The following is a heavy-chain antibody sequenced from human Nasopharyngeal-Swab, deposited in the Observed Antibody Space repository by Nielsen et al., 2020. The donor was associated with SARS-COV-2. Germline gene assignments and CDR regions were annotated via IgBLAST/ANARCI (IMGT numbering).Heavy chain of an antibody. CDR1: GGTFSSYA. D-gene: IGHD2-2*01. J-gene: IGHJ6*02. Sequence: SVKVSCKASGGTFSSYAISWVRQAPGQGLEWMGGIIPIFGTANYAQKFRGRVTITADESTSTAYMELSSLRSEDTAVYYCASQHYCSSTSCYGGDYYYYGMDVWGQGTTVTVSS. CDR3: ASQHYCSSTSCYGGDYYYYGMDV. CDR2: IIPIFGTA. V-gene: IGHV1-69*13.